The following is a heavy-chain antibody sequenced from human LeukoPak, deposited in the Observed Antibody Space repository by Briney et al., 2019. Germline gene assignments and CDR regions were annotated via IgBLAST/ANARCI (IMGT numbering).Heavy chain of an antibody. CDR1: GGSFSGYY. CDR2: INHSGST. J-gene: IGHJ4*02. D-gene: IGHD3-9*01. V-gene: IGHV4-34*01. CDR3: ARGVDILTGYPSLDY. Sequence: SETLSLTCAVYGGSFSGYYWSWIRQPPGKRLEWIGEINHSGSTNYNPSLKSRVTISVDTSKNQFSLKLSSVTAADTAVYYCARGVDILTGYPSLDYWGQGTLVTVSS.